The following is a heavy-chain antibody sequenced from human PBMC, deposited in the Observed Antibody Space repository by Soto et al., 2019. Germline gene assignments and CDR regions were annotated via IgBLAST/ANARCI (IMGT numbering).Heavy chain of an antibody. Sequence: KPSETLSLTCAVYGGSFSGYYWSWIRQPPGKGLEWIGEINHSGSTNYNPSLKSRVTISVDTSKNQFSLKLSSVTAADTAVYYCASRIGWNYYYGMDVWGQGTTVTVSS. J-gene: IGHJ6*02. CDR3: ASRIGWNYYYGMDV. CDR2: INHSGST. D-gene: IGHD6-19*01. V-gene: IGHV4-34*01. CDR1: GGSFSGYY.